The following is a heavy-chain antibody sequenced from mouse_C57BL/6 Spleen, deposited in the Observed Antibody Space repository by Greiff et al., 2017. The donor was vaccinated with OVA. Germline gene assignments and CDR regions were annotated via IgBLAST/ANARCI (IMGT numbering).Heavy chain of an antibody. CDR3: ARRKDYDVPFDY. D-gene: IGHD2-4*01. CDR2: INPSSGYT. Sequence: QVQLQQSGAELAKPGASVKLSCKASGYTFTSYWMHWVKQRPGQGLEWIGYINPSSGYTKYNQKFKDKATLTADKSSNTAYMQLSSLTYEDSAVYYCARRKDYDVPFDYWGQGTTLTVSS. V-gene: IGHV1-7*01. J-gene: IGHJ2*01. CDR1: GYTFTSYW.